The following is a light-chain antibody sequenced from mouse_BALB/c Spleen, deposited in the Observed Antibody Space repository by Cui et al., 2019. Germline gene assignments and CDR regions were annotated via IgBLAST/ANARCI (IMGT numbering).Light chain of an antibody. CDR2: YTS. J-gene: IGKJ2*01. Sequence: ENEMTETTSSLSASLGDRVTISCRASQDISNYLNWYQQKPDGTVKLLIYYTSRLHSGVPSRFSGSGSGTDYSLTCCCFYQFDFAMYVCQQGNTCPYSCGGGTKLEI. V-gene: IGKV10-96*01. CDR1: QDISNY. CDR3: QQGNTCPYS.